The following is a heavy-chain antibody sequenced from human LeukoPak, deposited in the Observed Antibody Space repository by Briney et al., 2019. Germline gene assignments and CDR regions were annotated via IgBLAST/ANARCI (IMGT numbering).Heavy chain of an antibody. CDR2: IYPDDSET. J-gene: IGHJ4*02. Sequence: GESLKISCKGSGYSFGNYWIAWVRQMPGKGLEWMGIIYPDDSETRYGPSFQGQVTISADKSISTAYLQWSSLKASDTAMYYCARQYPGGYYDSRGYGDYWGQGTLVSVSS. CDR3: ARQYPGGYYDSRGYGDY. D-gene: IGHD3-22*01. CDR1: GYSFGNYW. V-gene: IGHV5-51*01.